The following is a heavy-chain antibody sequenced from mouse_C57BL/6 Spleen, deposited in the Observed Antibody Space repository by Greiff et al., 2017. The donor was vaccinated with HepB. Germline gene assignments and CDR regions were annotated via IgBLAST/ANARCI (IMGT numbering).Heavy chain of an antibody. V-gene: IGHV3-4*01. CDR3: ARDNWDGGFDY. J-gene: IGHJ2*01. D-gene: IGHD4-1*01. CDR1: GYSITNGNHW. CDR2: ISSSGRT. Sequence: ESGPALVKPSQTVSLTCTVTGYSITNGNHWWNWIRQVSGRKLEWIGYISSSGRTDSNPSLKSRISITRDTSKNQLFLQWNSVTTEDIATYYWARDNWDGGFDYWGQGTTLTVSS.